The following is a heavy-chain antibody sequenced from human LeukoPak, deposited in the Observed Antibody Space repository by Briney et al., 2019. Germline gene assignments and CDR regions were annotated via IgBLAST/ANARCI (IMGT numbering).Heavy chain of an antibody. D-gene: IGHD5-12*01. V-gene: IGHV4-39*07. Sequence: SETLSLTCTVSGGSISSSSYYWGWIRQPPGKGLEWIGSIYYSGSTYYNPSLKSRVTISVDTSKNQFSLKLSSVTAADTAVYYCATDPASGYSGYDYDGYFDYWGQGTLVTVSS. J-gene: IGHJ4*02. CDR3: ATDPASGYSGYDYDGYFDY. CDR2: IYYSGST. CDR1: GGSISSSSYY.